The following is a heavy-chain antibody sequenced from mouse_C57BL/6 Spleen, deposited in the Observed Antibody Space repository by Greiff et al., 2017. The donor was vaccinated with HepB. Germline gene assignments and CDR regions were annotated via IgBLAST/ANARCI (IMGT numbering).Heavy chain of an antibody. D-gene: IGHD1-1*01. CDR3: ARRGGSSPYYAMDY. CDR2: IHPNSGST. J-gene: IGHJ4*01. V-gene: IGHV1-64*01. CDR1: GYTFTSYW. Sequence: QVQLQHPGAELVKPGASVKLSCKASGYTFTSYWMHWVKQRPGQGLEWIGMIHPNSGSTNYNEKFKSKATLTVDKSSSTAYMQLSSLTSEDSAVYYCARRGGSSPYYAMDYWGQGTSVTVSS.